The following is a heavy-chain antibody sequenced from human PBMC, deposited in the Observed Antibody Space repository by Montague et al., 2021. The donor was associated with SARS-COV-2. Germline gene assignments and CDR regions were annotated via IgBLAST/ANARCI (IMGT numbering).Heavy chain of an antibody. D-gene: IGHD3-10*01. V-gene: IGHV3-23*01. CDR1: GFTFGTYG. CDR2: ITGTTSGHKT. Sequence: SLRLSCAGSGFTFGTYGMSWVRQAPGKGLEWVSGITGTTSGHKTYYADSARGRFTISRDNSKNTVDPQMNRLRAEDTAVYFCAKDLWGNYGSGSSFQSWGQGTLVTVSS. CDR3: AKDLWGNYGSGSSFQS. J-gene: IGHJ4*02.